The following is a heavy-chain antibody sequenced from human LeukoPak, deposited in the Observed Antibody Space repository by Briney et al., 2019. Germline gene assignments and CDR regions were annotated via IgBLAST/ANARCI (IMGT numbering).Heavy chain of an antibody. CDR3: AKDRGRLLWFGELLY. CDR1: GFTFSSYA. Sequence: GGSLRLSCAASGFTFSSYAMSWVRQAPGKGLEWVSAISGSGGSTYYADSVKGRFTISRDNSKNTLYLQMNSLRAEDTAVYYCAKDRGRLLWFGELLYWGQGTLVTASS. CDR2: ISGSGGST. J-gene: IGHJ4*02. V-gene: IGHV3-23*01. D-gene: IGHD3-10*01.